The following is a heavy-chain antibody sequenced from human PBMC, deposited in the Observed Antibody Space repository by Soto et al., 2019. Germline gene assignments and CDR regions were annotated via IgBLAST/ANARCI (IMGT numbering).Heavy chain of an antibody. J-gene: IGHJ3*02. CDR3: ARKRNCSGGSCYFGAFDI. CDR1: GVQLRIYW. D-gene: IGHD2-15*01. V-gene: IGHV3-48*04. CDR2: ISSSSSSI. Sequence: PGGSLRLSCAASGVQLRIYWMHWVRQLPGKGLVWISCISSSSSSINYADSVKGRFTISRDNAKNTLYLQMNSLRAEDTAVYYCARKRNCSGGSCYFGAFDIWGQGTMVTVSS.